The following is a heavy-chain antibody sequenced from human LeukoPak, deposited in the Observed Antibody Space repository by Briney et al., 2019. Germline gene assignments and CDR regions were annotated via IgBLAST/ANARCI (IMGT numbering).Heavy chain of an antibody. J-gene: IGHJ5*01. D-gene: IGHD2-15*01. Sequence: SETLSLACTVSDGSITNNNYYWGWIRQPAGKGLEWIGRIYASGTTNYNPSLKSRVTMSVDTSKNQFSLKLTPVTAADTAVYFCARDRSRYCSGGAGCSTNWFDSWGQGTLVTVSS. CDR3: ARDRSRYCSGGAGCSTNWFDS. CDR1: DGSITNNNYY. V-gene: IGHV4-61*02. CDR2: IYASGTT.